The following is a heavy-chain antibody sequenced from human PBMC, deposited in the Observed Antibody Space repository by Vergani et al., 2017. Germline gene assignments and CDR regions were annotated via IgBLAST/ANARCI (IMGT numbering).Heavy chain of an antibody. V-gene: IGHV4-34*01. J-gene: IGHJ6*03. CDR2: INHSGST. CDR1: GGFFSGYF. CDR3: ASNTGHCSRACCHKTYYYYFDMDV. Sequence: QVQLQQWGAGLLKPSETLSLTCAVYGGFFSGYFWSWVRQPPGKGLEWIGEINHSGSTNYNPSLESRVTISADTSKNQFSLKLSPVTAADTAIYYCASNTGHCSRACCHKTYYYYFDMDVWGKGTTVTVSS. D-gene: IGHD2-15*01.